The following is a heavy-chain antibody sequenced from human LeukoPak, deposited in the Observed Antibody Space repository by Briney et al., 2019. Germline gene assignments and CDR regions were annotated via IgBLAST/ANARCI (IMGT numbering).Heavy chain of an antibody. Sequence: ASVNVSCKASGYTFTRYYMHWVRQAPGQGLEWMGWINPNSGGTNYAQKFQGRVTMTRDTSISTAYMELSGLRSDDTAVYYCARDLYGGNSELDYWGQGTLVTVSS. D-gene: IGHD4-23*01. CDR1: GYTFTRYY. V-gene: IGHV1-2*02. CDR3: ARDLYGGNSELDY. CDR2: INPNSGGT. J-gene: IGHJ4*02.